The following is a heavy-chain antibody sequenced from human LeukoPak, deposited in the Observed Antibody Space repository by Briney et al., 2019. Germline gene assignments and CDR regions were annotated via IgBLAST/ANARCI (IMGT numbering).Heavy chain of an antibody. J-gene: IGHJ4*02. CDR3: AKDSYDSSGYPNAYDY. Sequence: GGSLRLSCAASGFTFSSYGMSWVRQAPGKGLEWVSAISGSGGNTYYADSVKGRFTISRDNSKNTLYLQMNSLRAEDTAVYYCAKDSYDSSGYPNAYDYWGQGTLVTVSS. V-gene: IGHV3-23*01. D-gene: IGHD3-22*01. CDR2: ISGSGGNT. CDR1: GFTFSSYG.